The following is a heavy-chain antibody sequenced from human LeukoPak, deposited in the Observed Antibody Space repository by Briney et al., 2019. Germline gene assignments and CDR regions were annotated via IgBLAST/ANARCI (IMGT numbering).Heavy chain of an antibody. CDR1: GFTFDDYG. J-gene: IGHJ4*02. V-gene: IGHV3-23*01. CDR3: AKGELAFDY. D-gene: IGHD1-26*01. Sequence: GGSLRLSCAASGFTFDDYGMSWVRQAPGKGLEWVSAISGSGGSTYYADSVKGRFTISRDKSKNTLYLQMNSLRAEDTAVYYCAKGELAFDYWGQGTLVTVSS. CDR2: ISGSGGST.